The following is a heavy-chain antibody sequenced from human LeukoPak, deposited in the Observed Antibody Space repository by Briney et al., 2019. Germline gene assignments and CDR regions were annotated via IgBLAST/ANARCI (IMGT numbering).Heavy chain of an antibody. CDR2: ISGSGGST. CDR3: AKSKRGGSGSYYYFDY. D-gene: IGHD3-10*01. CDR1: GFTFSSYA. Sequence: PGGSLRLSCAASGFTFSSYAMSWVRQAPGKGLEWVSAISGSGGSTYYADSVKGRFTISRDKSKNTLYLQMNSLRAEDTAVYYCAKSKRGGSGSYYYFDYWGQGTLVTVSS. J-gene: IGHJ4*02. V-gene: IGHV3-23*01.